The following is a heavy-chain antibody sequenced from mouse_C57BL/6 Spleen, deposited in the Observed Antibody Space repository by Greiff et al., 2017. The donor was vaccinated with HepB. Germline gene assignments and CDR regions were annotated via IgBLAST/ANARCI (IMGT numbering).Heavy chain of an antibody. V-gene: IGHV1-69*01. Sequence: QVQLQQPGAELVMPGASVKLSCKASGYTFTSYWMHWVKQRPGQGLEWIGEIDPSDSYTNYNQKFKGKSTLTVDKSFSTAYMQLSSLTSEDSAVYYCARSLDSSGGDLDYWGQGTTLTVSS. CDR3: ARSLDSSGGDLDY. D-gene: IGHD3-2*02. J-gene: IGHJ2*01. CDR2: IDPSDSYT. CDR1: GYTFTSYW.